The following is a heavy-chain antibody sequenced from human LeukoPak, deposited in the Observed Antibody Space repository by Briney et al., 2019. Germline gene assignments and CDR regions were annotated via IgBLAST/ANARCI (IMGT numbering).Heavy chain of an antibody. Sequence: SETLSLTCAVYGGSFSGYYWSWIRQPPGKGLEWIGEINHSGSTNYNPSLKSRVTISVDTSKNQFSLKLSSVTAADTAVYYCARGSGDSSGYYYSESLDYWGQGTLVTVSS. V-gene: IGHV4-34*01. CDR3: ARGSGDSSGYYYSESLDY. J-gene: IGHJ4*02. CDR1: GGSFSGYY. D-gene: IGHD3-22*01. CDR2: INHSGST.